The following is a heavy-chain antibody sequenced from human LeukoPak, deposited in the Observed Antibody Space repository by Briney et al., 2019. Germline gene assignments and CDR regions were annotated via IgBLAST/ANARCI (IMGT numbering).Heavy chain of an antibody. V-gene: IGHV3-23*01. J-gene: IGHJ4*02. CDR3: TSMGSWYGPLGD. Sequence: GGSLRLSCAASGFTFSSYSMNWVRQAPGKGLEWVSTISGSGGSTYYADSVKGRFTVSRDNPKNTLYLQMNSLRAEDTAVYFCTSMGSWYGPLGDWGQGTLVTVSS. CDR2: ISGSGGST. D-gene: IGHD6-13*01. CDR1: GFTFSSYS.